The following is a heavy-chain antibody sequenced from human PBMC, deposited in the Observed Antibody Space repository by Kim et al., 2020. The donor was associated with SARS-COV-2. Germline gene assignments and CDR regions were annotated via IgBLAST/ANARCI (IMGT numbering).Heavy chain of an antibody. CDR1: GGSISSSSYY. J-gene: IGHJ6*02. Sequence: SETLSLTCTVSGGSISSSSYYWGWIRQPPGKGLEWIGSIYYSGSTYYNPSLKSRVTISVDTSKNQFSLKLSSVTAADTAVYYCARDKCSGGSCYYYYYYYGMDVWGQGTTVTVS. D-gene: IGHD2-15*01. V-gene: IGHV4-39*07. CDR2: IYYSGST. CDR3: ARDKCSGGSCYYYYYYYGMDV.